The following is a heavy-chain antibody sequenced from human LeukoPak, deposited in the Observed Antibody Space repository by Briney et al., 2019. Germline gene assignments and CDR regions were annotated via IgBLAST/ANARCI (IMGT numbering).Heavy chain of an antibody. CDR1: GFTFSSYG. CDR3: AKATQALPGY. Sequence: GGSLRLSCAASGFTFSSYGMHWVRQAPGKGLEWVAVISYDGSNKYYADSVKGRFTISRDNSKNTLYLQMNSLRAEDTAVYYCAKATQALPGYWGQGTLVTVSS. V-gene: IGHV3-30*18. J-gene: IGHJ4*02. CDR2: ISYDGSNK.